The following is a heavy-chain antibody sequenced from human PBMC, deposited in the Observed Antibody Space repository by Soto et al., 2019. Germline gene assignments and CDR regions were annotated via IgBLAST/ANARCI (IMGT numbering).Heavy chain of an antibody. CDR1: GGSISSGDYY. D-gene: IGHD5-18*01. Sequence: TSETLSLTCTVSGGSISSGDYYWSWIRQPPGKGLEWIGYIYYSGSTYYNPSLKSRVTISVDTSKNQFSLKLSSVTAADTAVYYCASKQLSASSIDYWGQGTLVTVSS. V-gene: IGHV4-30-4*01. CDR3: ASKQLSASSIDY. CDR2: IYYSGST. J-gene: IGHJ4*02.